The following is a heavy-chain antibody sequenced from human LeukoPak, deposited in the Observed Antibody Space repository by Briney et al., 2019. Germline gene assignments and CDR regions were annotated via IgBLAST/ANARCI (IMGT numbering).Heavy chain of an antibody. CDR3: AKVGVATIRSLDY. D-gene: IGHD5-24*01. Sequence: GRSLRLSCAASGFTFSSYAMHWVRQAPGKGLEWVSAISGSGGSTYYADSVKGRFTISRDNSKNALYLQMNSLRAEDTAVYYCAKVGVATIRSLDYWGQGTLVTVSS. CDR1: GFTFSSYA. CDR2: ISGSGGST. V-gene: IGHV3-23*01. J-gene: IGHJ4*02.